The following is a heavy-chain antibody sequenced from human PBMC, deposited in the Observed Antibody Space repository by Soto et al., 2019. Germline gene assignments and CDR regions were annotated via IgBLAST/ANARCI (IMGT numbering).Heavy chain of an antibody. Sequence: GASVKVSCKASGYTFTSYVISWVRQAPGQGLEWMGWISAYNGNTNYAQKLQGRVTMTTDTSTSTAYMELRSLRSDDTAVYYCARDKDSSGWSPRCFQHWGQGTLVTVS. V-gene: IGHV1-18*01. CDR2: ISAYNGNT. D-gene: IGHD6-19*01. CDR1: GYTFTSYV. CDR3: ARDKDSSGWSPRCFQH. J-gene: IGHJ1*01.